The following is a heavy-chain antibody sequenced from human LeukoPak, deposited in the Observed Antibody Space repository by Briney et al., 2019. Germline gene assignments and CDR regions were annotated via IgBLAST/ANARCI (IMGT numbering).Heavy chain of an antibody. Sequence: LRLSCAASGFTFSDYYMSWVRQSPGKGLEWIAYIYYSGTTYYNPSLESRVTMSIDTSTNQFSLKLNSVTAADTAVYYCASYYDSSGPTFDNWGQGALVTVSS. J-gene: IGHJ4*02. CDR1: GFTFSDYY. D-gene: IGHD3-22*01. CDR2: IYYSGTT. CDR3: ASYYDSSGPTFDN. V-gene: IGHV4-30-4*08.